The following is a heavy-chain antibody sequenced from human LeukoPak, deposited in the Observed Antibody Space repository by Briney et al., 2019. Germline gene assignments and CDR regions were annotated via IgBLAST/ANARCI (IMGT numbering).Heavy chain of an antibody. CDR3: ARDSNYYYYIGV. CDR1: GGTFSSYA. CDR2: INPVFGAS. V-gene: IGHV1-69*13. Sequence: SVKVSCKASGGTFSSYAISWVRQAPGQGLEWMGGINPVFGASNYAQKFQGRVTITADESTRTAYMELSSLTSEATAGYYCARDSNYYYYIGVWGKGTTVTISS. J-gene: IGHJ6*03.